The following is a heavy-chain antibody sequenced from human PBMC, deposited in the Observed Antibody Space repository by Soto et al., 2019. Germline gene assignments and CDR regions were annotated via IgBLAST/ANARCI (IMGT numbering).Heavy chain of an antibody. V-gene: IGHV1-69*01. J-gene: IGHJ4*02. Sequence: QVQLVQSGAEVRKPGSSVKVSCKASGGTFSRHAISWVRQAPGQGLEWMGGIIPIFGTANHAQKFQGRVTIIADESPSTVYMELSSLRSEDTAIYYCARGWGYDSTDYYYAYWGQGTLVIVSS. D-gene: IGHD3-22*01. CDR1: GGTFSRHA. CDR3: ARGWGYDSTDYYYAY. CDR2: IIPIFGTA.